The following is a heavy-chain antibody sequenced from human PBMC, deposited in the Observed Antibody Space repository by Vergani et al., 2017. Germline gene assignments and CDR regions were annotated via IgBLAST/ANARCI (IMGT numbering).Heavy chain of an antibody. V-gene: IGHV1-69*06. CDR2: IIPIFGTA. D-gene: IGHD3-10*01. CDR1: GGTFSSYA. CDR3: AREDKGNYGSGHVFDY. Sequence: QVQLVQSGAEVKKPGSSVKVSCKASGGTFSSYAISWVRQAPGQGLEWMGGIIPIFGTANYAQKFQGRVTITVDKSTSTAYMELSSLRSEDTAVYYCAREDKGNYGSGHVFDYWGQGTLVTVSS. J-gene: IGHJ4*02.